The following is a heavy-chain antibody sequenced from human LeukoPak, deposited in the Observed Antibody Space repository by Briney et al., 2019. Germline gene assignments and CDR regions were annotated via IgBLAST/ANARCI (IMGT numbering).Heavy chain of an antibody. CDR3: ARALGYCSGGSCTRGYNWFDP. Sequence: SETLSLTCTVSGGSISSRDYYWGWIRQPPGKGLEWIGSIYYGGNTYYNPSLKSRVTISVDTSMSHFSLKLSFVTTADTAVYYCARALGYCSGGSCTRGYNWFDPWGQGTLVTVPS. CDR2: IYYGGNT. J-gene: IGHJ5*02. V-gene: IGHV4-39*02. CDR1: GGSISSRDYY. D-gene: IGHD2-15*01.